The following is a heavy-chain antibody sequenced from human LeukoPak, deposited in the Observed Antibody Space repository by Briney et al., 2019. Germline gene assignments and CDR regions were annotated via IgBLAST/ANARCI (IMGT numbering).Heavy chain of an antibody. V-gene: IGHV1-8*01. J-gene: IGHJ4*02. CDR1: GYTFTSYD. CDR3: ARSSSGPSFY. Sequence: APVKVSCKASGYTFTSYDINWVRQATGQGLEWMGWMNPNSGNKGYARKFQGRVTMTRNTSISTAYMELSSLRSEDTAVYYCARSSSGPSFYWGQGTLVTVSS. D-gene: IGHD1-14*01. CDR2: MNPNSGNK.